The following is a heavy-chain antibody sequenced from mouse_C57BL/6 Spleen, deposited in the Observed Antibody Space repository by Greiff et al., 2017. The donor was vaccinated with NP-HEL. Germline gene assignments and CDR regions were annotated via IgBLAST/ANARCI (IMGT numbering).Heavy chain of an antibody. Sequence: EVKVEESGGGLVQPGGSMKISCAASGFTFSDAWMDWVRQSPEKGLEWVADIRNKANNHATYYAESVKGRFTISRDDSKSSVYLQMNSLRAEDTGIYYCTTGTWRNYWGQGTTLTVSS. CDR1: GFTFSDAW. CDR2: IRNKANNHAT. D-gene: IGHD4-1*01. CDR3: TTGTWRNY. J-gene: IGHJ2*01. V-gene: IGHV6-6*01.